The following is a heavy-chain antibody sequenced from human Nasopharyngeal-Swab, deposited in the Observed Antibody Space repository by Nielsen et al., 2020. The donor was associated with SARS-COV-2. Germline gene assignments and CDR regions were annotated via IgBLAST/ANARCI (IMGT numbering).Heavy chain of an antibody. V-gene: IGHV3-30-3*01. Sequence: GESLKISCAASGFTFSSYAMHWVRQAPGKGLEWVAVISYDGSNKYCADSVKGRFTISRDNSKNTLYLQMNSLRAEDTAVYYCARDVAVTKYYYYYMDVWGKGTPVTVSS. CDR2: ISYDGSNK. J-gene: IGHJ6*03. CDR3: ARDVAVTKYYYYYMDV. D-gene: IGHD4-17*01. CDR1: GFTFSSYA.